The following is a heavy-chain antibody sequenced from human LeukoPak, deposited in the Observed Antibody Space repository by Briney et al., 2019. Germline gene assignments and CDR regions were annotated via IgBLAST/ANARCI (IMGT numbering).Heavy chain of an antibody. Sequence: PSETLSLTCIVSGGSISSSSYHWGWIRQPPGKGLEWIGSIYYSGRTYYNPSLKSRLTISVDTSENQFSLRLSSVTAEDTAVYYCARNIPYYGSGSHFDYWGQGTLVTVSS. D-gene: IGHD3-10*01. J-gene: IGHJ4*02. CDR3: ARNIPYYGSGSHFDY. V-gene: IGHV4-39*01. CDR1: GGSISSSSYH. CDR2: IYYSGRT.